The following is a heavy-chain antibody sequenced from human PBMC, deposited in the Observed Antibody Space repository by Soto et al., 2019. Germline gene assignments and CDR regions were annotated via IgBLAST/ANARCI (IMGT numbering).Heavy chain of an antibody. J-gene: IGHJ6*02. D-gene: IGHD2-15*01. CDR3: ARPNGRGYCSGGSCYHYYGMDV. V-gene: IGHV5-51*01. CDR2: TYPGDSDT. Sequence: GESLKISCKGSGYSFTSYWIGWVRQMPGKGLEWMGITYPGDSDTRYSPSFQGQVTISADKSISTAYLQWSSLKASDTAMYYCARPNGRGYCSGGSCYHYYGMDVWGQGTTVTVSS. CDR1: GYSFTSYW.